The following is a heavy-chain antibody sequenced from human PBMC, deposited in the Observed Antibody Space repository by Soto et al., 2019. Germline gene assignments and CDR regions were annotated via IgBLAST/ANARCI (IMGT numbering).Heavy chain of an antibody. Sequence: PGWSLRLSCAASGFTFSSYWMHWVRQAPGKGLVWVSRINSDGSSTSYADSVKGRFTISRDNAKNTLYLQMNSLRAEDTAVYYCAVAVAGPTAIGYWGQGTLVTVSS. CDR3: AVAVAGPTAIGY. CDR2: INSDGSST. J-gene: IGHJ4*02. V-gene: IGHV3-74*01. CDR1: GFTFSSYW. D-gene: IGHD6-19*01.